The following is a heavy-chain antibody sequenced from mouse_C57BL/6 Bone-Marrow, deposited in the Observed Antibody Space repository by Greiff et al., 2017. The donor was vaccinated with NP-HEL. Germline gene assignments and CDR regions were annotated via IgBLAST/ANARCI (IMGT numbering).Heavy chain of an antibody. D-gene: IGHD2-3*01. CDR2: INPSNGGT. V-gene: IGHV1-42*01. Sequence: VQLQQSGPELVKPGASVKISCKASGYSFTGYYMNWVKQSPEKSLEWIGEINPSNGGTTYNQKFKAKATLTVDKSSSTAYMQLKSLTSEDSAVYYCARRWLLPWFAYWGQGTLVTVSA. J-gene: IGHJ3*01. CDR1: GYSFTGYY. CDR3: ARRWLLPWFAY.